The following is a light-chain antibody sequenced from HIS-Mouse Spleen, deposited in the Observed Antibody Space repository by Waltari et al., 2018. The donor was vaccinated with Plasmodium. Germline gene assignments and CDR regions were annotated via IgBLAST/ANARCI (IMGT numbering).Light chain of an antibody. J-gene: IGLJ2*01. CDR2: KDR. Sequence: SYELTQPPSVSVSPGTTARITCSGDALPKQYAYWYQQKPGQAPGLGIYKDRERPSGSPGRFAGSSSGTTVTLTISGVQAEDEADYYCQSADSSGTYRVFGGGTKLTVL. V-gene: IGLV3-25*03. CDR1: ALPKQY. CDR3: QSADSSGTYRV.